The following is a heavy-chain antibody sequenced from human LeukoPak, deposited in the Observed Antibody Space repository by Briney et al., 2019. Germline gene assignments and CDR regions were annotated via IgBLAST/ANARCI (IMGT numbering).Heavy chain of an antibody. D-gene: IGHD3-10*01. CDR1: GYSISSGYY. J-gene: IGHJ5*02. CDR2: IYHSGST. V-gene: IGHV4-38-2*02. Sequence: PSETLSLTCTVSGYSISSGYYWGWIRQPPGKGLEWIGSIYHSGSTHYNPSLKSRVTISVDTSKNQFSLKLSSVTAADTAVYYCARAIQYGSGSYYTPTNWFDPWGQGTLVTVSS. CDR3: ARAIQYGSGSYYTPTNWFDP.